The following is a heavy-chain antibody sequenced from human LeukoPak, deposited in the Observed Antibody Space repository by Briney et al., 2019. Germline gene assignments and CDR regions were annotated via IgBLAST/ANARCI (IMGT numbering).Heavy chain of an antibody. Sequence: GRSLRLSCAASGFTVSSYAMSWVRQAPGKGLEWVSAISGSGGSTYYADSVKGRFTISRDNSKNTLYLQMNSLRAEDTAVYYCAKDQTGELWPIFDYWGQGTLVTVSS. J-gene: IGHJ4*02. CDR1: GFTVSSYA. CDR3: AKDQTGELWPIFDY. CDR2: ISGSGGST. V-gene: IGHV3-23*01. D-gene: IGHD3-16*01.